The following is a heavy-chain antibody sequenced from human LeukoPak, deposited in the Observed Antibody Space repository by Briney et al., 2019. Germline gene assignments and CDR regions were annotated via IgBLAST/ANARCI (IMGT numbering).Heavy chain of an antibody. CDR3: ARDDSSSRYFQH. J-gene: IGHJ1*01. D-gene: IGHD6-6*01. CDR2: VFYSGST. CDR1: NDSITRYY. Sequence: SETLSLTCTVSNDSITRYYWTWIRQPPGKGLEYIGYVFYSGSTNYNPSLKSRVTISVDTSKNQFSLKLSSVTAADTAVYYCARDDSSSRYFQHWGQGTLVTVSS. V-gene: IGHV4-59*01.